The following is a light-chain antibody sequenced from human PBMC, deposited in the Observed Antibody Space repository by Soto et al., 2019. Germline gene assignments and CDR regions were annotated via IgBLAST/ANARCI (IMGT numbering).Light chain of an antibody. CDR2: DTS. V-gene: IGKV3-15*01. CDR1: QSVSSS. CDR3: QQYYSSPVT. J-gene: IGKJ5*01. Sequence: EIVVTQSPATLSVSPGERVTLSCRASQSVSSSLAWYQQRPGQAPRLLIYDTSTRAPGIAARFSGSGSGTEFTLTISSLQSEDVAVYWCQQYYSSPVTFGQGTRLEIK.